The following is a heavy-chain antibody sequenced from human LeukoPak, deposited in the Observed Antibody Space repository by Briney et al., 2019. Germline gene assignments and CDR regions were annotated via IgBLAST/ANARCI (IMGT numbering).Heavy chain of an antibody. CDR1: GFSFGGYA. V-gene: IGHV3-9*01. CDR2: ISWNSGDI. Sequence: GGSLRLSCAASGFSFGGYALHWVRQAPGKGLEWVASISWNSGDIVHADSVKGRFTISRDNSKNTLYLQMNSLRAEDTAVYYCAKGYCSSTSCPGGDYWGQGTLVTVSS. D-gene: IGHD2-2*01. J-gene: IGHJ4*02. CDR3: AKGYCSSTSCPGGDY.